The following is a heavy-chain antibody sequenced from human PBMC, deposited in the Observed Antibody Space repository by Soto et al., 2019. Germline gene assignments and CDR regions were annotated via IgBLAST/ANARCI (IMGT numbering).Heavy chain of an antibody. V-gene: IGHV5-51*01. J-gene: IGHJ6*02. CDR3: ARFACNYYKTGDV. Sequence: EMQLVQSGAEVKKPGESLKISCEGSGYSFTSYWIAWVRQMPGKGLEWMGIIYPGDSDTRYSPSFQGQVTISADKSIRTVYLQWSSLKASDTVMYYCARFACNYYKTGDVWGQGTTVTVSS. CDR1: GYSFTSYW. D-gene: IGHD3-10*01. CDR2: IYPGDSDT.